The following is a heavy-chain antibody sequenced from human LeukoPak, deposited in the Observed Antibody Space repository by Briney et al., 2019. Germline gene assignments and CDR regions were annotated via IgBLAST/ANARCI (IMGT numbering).Heavy chain of an antibody. D-gene: IGHD3-10*01. CDR3: ARDRIDYYGSGSYYTSIFDY. V-gene: IGHV4-59*01. CDR2: LYYSGST. CDR1: GGSISSYY. J-gene: IGHJ4*02. Sequence: SETLSLTCTVSGGSISSYYWSWIRQPPGKGLEWIGYLYYSGSTNYNPSLKSRVTISVDTSKNQFSLKLSSVTAADTAVYYCARDRIDYYGSGSYYTSIFDYWGQGTLVTVSS.